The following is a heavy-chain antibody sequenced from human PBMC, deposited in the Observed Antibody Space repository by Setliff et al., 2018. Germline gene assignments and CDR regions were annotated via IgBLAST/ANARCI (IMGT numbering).Heavy chain of an antibody. CDR1: GYIFTSYW. CDR3: ARLSGADVFDI. D-gene: IGHD1-26*01. V-gene: IGHV5-51*01. CDR2: IYPSDSDT. Sequence: PGESLKISCKGSGYIFTSYWIGWVRQMPGKGLEWMGIIYPSDSDTRCSPSFRGQVTISADRSISTTYLQWSSLKASDTAIYYCARLSGADVFDIWGQGTVVTVS. J-gene: IGHJ3*02.